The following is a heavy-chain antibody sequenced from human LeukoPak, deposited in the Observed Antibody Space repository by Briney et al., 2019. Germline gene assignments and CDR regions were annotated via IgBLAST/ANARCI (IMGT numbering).Heavy chain of an antibody. J-gene: IGHJ3*02. Sequence: SETLSLTCTVSVGSISSYYWSWIRQPAGKGVQWIGRIQTSGSTNYNPSLKSRVTMSADTSKNQFSLILSSVTAADTAVYYCAREEVAVARNAFDIWGQGTMVTVSS. CDR1: VGSISSYY. CDR3: AREEVAVARNAFDI. V-gene: IGHV4-4*07. D-gene: IGHD6-19*01. CDR2: IQTSGST.